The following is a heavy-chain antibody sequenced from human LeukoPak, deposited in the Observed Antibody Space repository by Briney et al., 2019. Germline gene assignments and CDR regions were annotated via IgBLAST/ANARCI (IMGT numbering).Heavy chain of an antibody. J-gene: IGHJ4*02. Sequence: GESLKISCKGSGYGFTDYWIGWVRQMPGKGLEWMGIIYPGDSDTRYSPSFQGQVAISADKSINTAYLQWSSLKASDTAMYYCARGYQLLWIYFDFWGQGTLVTVSS. CDR3: ARGYQLLWIYFDF. V-gene: IGHV5-51*01. CDR1: GYGFTDYW. CDR2: IYPGDSDT. D-gene: IGHD1-7*01.